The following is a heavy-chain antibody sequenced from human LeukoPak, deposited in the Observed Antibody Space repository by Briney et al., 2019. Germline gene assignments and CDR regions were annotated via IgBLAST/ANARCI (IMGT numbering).Heavy chain of an antibody. V-gene: IGHV3-11*06. D-gene: IGHD1-14*01. J-gene: IGHJ6*04. CDR1: GFTFSDYY. CDR2: ISISRTYT. CDR3: ARARPTEGPYGMDV. Sequence: GGSLRLSCAASGFTFSDYYMSWIRQAPGKGLEWVSYISISRTYTNYADSMKGRFTISRDNAKNSLYLQMNSLRAEDTAVYYCARARPTEGPYGMDVWGKGTTVTVSS.